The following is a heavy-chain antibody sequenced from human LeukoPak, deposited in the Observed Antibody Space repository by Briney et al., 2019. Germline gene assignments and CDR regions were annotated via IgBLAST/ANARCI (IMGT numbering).Heavy chain of an antibody. D-gene: IGHD2-2*01. CDR3: ANREYHLPALY. CDR2: ISYDGSNK. CDR1: GFTFSTYG. V-gene: IGHV3-30*18. Sequence: GGSLRLSCAASGFTFSTYGMHWVRQAPRKGLEWVAVISYDGSNKYYADSVKGRFTISRDNSKNTLYLQMNSLRAEDTAVYYCANREYHLPALYWGQGTLVTVSS. J-gene: IGHJ4*02.